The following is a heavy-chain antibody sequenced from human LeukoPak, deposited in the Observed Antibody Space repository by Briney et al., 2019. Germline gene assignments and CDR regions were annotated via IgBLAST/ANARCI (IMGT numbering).Heavy chain of an antibody. CDR2: ISHTGTT. CDR3: ARGITVFGVTIRYYFDY. V-gene: IGHV4-39*01. Sequence: PSETLSLTCNVSGGSISNNAYHWGWIRQSPGKGLEWLGSISHTGTTSYYPSLRSRVTISVDRSKNQFSLSLTSVTAADTAIYHCARGITVFGVTIRYYFDYWGQGTLVTVSS. CDR1: GGSISNNAYH. D-gene: IGHD3-3*01. J-gene: IGHJ4*02.